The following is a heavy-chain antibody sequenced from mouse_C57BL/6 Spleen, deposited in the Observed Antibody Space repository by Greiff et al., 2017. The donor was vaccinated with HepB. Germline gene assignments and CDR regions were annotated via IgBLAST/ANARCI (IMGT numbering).Heavy chain of an antibody. D-gene: IGHD1-1*01. V-gene: IGHV5-4*03. CDR1: GFTLSSYA. CDR2: ISDGGSYT. CDR3: ARGFGYYGSSPPFAY. Sequence: EVKLMESGGGLVKPGGSLKLSCAASGFTLSSYAMSWVRQTPEKRLEWVATISDGGSYTYYPDNVKGRFTISRDNAKNNLYLQMSHLKSEDTAMYYCARGFGYYGSSPPFAYWGQGTLVTVSA. J-gene: IGHJ3*01.